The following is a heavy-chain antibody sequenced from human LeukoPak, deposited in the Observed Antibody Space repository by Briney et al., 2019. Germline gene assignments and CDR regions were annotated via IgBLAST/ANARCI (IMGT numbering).Heavy chain of an antibody. Sequence: SQTLSLTCTVSGGSISSGSYYWSWIRQPAGKGLEWIGRIYTSGSTNYNPSLKSRVTISVDTSKNQFSLKLSSVTAADTAVYYCARELVVAALNNAPWFDPWGQGTLVTVSS. CDR1: GGSISSGSYY. J-gene: IGHJ5*02. CDR3: ARELVVAALNNAPWFDP. D-gene: IGHD2-15*01. V-gene: IGHV4-61*02. CDR2: IYTSGST.